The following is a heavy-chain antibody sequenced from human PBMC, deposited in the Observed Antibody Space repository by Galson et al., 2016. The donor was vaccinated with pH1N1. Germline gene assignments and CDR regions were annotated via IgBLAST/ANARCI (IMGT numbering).Heavy chain of an antibody. CDR1: TYSISDGYY. Sequence: ETLSLTCTVPTYSISDGYYWSWIRQPPGTGLEWIGSMYHSGTSYYNPSLKSRVAISFDTSRNQFSLALKSVTVEDTAIYYCARHGIVTTEPFDYWGQGTLVTGSS. D-gene: IGHD1-14*01. CDR2: MYHSGTS. CDR3: ARHGIVTTEPFDY. V-gene: IGHV4-38-2*02. J-gene: IGHJ4*02.